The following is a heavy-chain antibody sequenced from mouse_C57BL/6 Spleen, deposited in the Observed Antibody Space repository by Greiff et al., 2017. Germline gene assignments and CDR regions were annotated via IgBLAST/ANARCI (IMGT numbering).Heavy chain of an antibody. CDR2: IDPTSGGT. Sequence: QVQLQQPGAELVKPGASVKLSCKASGYTFTSYWMPWVQQRPGRGLEWIGKIDPTSGGTKYNEKFTGKATLTVDKPSSTAYMQLSSLTSEDSAVYYCARTGIRTVVGHRYFDVWGTGTTVTVSS. D-gene: IGHD1-1*01. J-gene: IGHJ1*03. CDR3: ARTGIRTVVGHRYFDV. CDR1: GYTFTSYW. V-gene: IGHV1-72*01.